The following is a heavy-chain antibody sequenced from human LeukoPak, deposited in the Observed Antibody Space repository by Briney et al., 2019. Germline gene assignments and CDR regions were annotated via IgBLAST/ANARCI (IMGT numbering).Heavy chain of an antibody. CDR2: IYYSGST. CDR1: GGSISSGGYS. CDR3: ARAGVWDFWSGYYPAVRWFDP. J-gene: IGHJ5*02. Sequence: SETLSLTCTVSGGSISSGGYSWSWIRQHPGKGLEWIGYIYYSGSTYYNPSLKSRVTISVDTSKNQFSLKLSSVTAADTAVYYCARAGVWDFWSGYYPAVRWFDPWGQGTLVTVSS. V-gene: IGHV4-31*03. D-gene: IGHD3-3*01.